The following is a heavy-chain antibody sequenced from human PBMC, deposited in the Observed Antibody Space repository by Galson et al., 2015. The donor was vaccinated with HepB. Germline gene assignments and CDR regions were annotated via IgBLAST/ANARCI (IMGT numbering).Heavy chain of an antibody. CDR3: ASLVVVTSDDAFDI. Sequence: SLRLSCAASGFIFDDYGMSWVRQAPGKGLEWVSGINWNGDRTGYADSVKGRFTISRDNAKNSLYLQMNSLRAVDTAFYYCASLVVVTSDDAFDIWGSGTMVTVSS. CDR1: GFIFDDYG. V-gene: IGHV3-20*04. D-gene: IGHD2-21*02. CDR2: INWNGDRT. J-gene: IGHJ3*02.